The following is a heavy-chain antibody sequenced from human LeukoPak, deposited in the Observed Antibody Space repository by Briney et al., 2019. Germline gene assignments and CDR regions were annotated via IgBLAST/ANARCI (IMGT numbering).Heavy chain of an antibody. V-gene: IGHV4-38-2*01. J-gene: IGHJ4*02. Sequence: SETLSLTCAVSGYSISSGYYWGWIRQPPGKGLEWIGSIYHSGSTYYNPSLKSRVTISVDTSKNQFSLKLSSVTAADTAEYYCARNLYFDYWGQGTLVTVSS. CDR3: ARNLYFDY. CDR2: IYHSGST. CDR1: GYSISSGYY. D-gene: IGHD2-15*01.